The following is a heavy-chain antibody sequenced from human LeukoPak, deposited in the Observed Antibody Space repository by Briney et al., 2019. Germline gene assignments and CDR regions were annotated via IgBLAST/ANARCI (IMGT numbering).Heavy chain of an antibody. Sequence: ASVKVSCKASGYTFTSYYMHWVRQAPGQGLEWMGIINPSGGRTSYAQKFQGRVTMTRDTSTSTVYMELSSLRSEDTAVYYCAREEVYCSGGSCPPRYEYFQHWGQGTLVTVSS. V-gene: IGHV1-46*01. CDR1: GYTFTSYY. CDR2: INPSGGRT. D-gene: IGHD2-15*01. CDR3: AREEVYCSGGSCPPRYEYFQH. J-gene: IGHJ1*01.